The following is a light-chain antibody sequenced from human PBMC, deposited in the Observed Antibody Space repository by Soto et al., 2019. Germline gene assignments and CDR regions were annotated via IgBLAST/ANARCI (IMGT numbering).Light chain of an antibody. V-gene: IGKV3-20*01. CDR1: QSVDSSY. CDR3: QQYGISPPYT. J-gene: IGKJ2*01. CDR2: DAS. Sequence: EVVLTQSPGTLSLSPGERATLSCRASQSVDSSYLAWYQQKPGQAPRLLIYDASSRATGIPDRFSGSGSGTDFTLTISRLEPEDCAVYYCQQYGISPPYTFGQGTKLEIK.